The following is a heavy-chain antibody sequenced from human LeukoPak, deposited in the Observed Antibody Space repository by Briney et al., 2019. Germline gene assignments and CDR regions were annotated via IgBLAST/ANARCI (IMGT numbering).Heavy chain of an antibody. J-gene: IGHJ6*02. CDR3: ARDRKSFWSGFGATYYYYGMDV. CDR1: GFTLSSYA. Sequence: LVESAGGEAYPGSYLRLSCAAPGFTLSSYALHGPNRAPGNGPERVAVMSSDGRNTYNATSEKGRFTISRDNSKNKLYLHMNSLRAEDTAVYYCARDRKSFWSGFGATYYYYGMDVWGQGTTVTVSS. D-gene: IGHD3-3*01. V-gene: IGHV3-30*04. CDR2: MSSDGRNT.